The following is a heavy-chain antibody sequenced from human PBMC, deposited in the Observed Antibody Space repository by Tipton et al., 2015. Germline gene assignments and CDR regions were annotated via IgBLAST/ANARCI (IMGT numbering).Heavy chain of an antibody. J-gene: IGHJ4*02. D-gene: IGHD6-19*01. CDR3: ARYVRGLGSSGWYDY. CDR2: IYFSGRT. V-gene: IGHV4-59*01. CDR1: GGSISDDY. Sequence: GLVKPSETLSLTCAVSGGSISDDYWSWIRQPSGKGLEWIGYIYFSGRTNYNPSLKSRVTISVDTSKNQFSLKLNSVTATDTAIYYCARYVRGLGSSGWYDYWGQGTLVTVSS.